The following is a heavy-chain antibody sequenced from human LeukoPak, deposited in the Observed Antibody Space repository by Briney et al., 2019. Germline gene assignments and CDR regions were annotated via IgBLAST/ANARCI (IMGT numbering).Heavy chain of an antibody. V-gene: IGHV3-30*04. CDR1: GFTFSSYS. CDR2: LSYDGINE. Sequence: GGSLRLSCAASGFTFSSYSMHWVRQAPGKGLEWVAVLSYDGINEYFADSVKGRFTISRDNSKNTLYLQMNSLRAEDTAVYYCARLGFGSGSYYYYYYYMDVWGKGTTVTISS. D-gene: IGHD3-10*01. J-gene: IGHJ6*03. CDR3: ARLGFGSGSYYYYYYYMDV.